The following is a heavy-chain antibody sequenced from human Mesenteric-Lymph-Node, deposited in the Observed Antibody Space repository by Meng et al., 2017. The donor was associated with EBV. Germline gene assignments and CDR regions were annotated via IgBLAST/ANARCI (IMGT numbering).Heavy chain of an antibody. Sequence: QVQVVQSGGEVEKPGASVKVSCKASGYTFTSYAMHWVRQAPGQRLEWMGWFNAANDNTKYSQKFQDRVTIARDTSASTAYMELSSLRSDDTAVYYCARAQTYYYDSSGYYLDYWGQGTLVTVSS. D-gene: IGHD3-22*01. CDR3: ARAQTYYYDSSGYYLDY. CDR1: GYTFTSYA. CDR2: FNAANDNT. J-gene: IGHJ4*02. V-gene: IGHV1-3*01.